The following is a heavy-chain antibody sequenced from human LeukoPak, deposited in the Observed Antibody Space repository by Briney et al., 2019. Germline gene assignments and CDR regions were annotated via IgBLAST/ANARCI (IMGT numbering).Heavy chain of an antibody. CDR1: GFTFSSYW. D-gene: IGHD2-2*02. J-gene: IGHJ4*02. CDR3: ARRFCSITSCYKYFDS. CDR2: IKQDGSEK. Sequence: GGSLRLSCAASGFTFSSYWMSWVRQAPGKGLEWVANIKQDGSEKYYVDSVKGRFTISRDNAENSLSLQMNSLRAEDTAVYYCARRFCSITSCYKYFDSWGQGTLVTVSS. V-gene: IGHV3-7*01.